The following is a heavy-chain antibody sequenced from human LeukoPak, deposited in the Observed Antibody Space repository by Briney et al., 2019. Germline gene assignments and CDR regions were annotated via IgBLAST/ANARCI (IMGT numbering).Heavy chain of an antibody. CDR1: GYTFTSYY. V-gene: IGHV1-46*03. J-gene: IGHJ4*02. Sequence: ASGKVSCKASGYTFTSYYMHWVRQAPGQGLEWMGIINPSGGSTSYAQKFQGRVTMTRDTSTSTVYMELSSLRSEDTAVYYCARSRIAVAGPPSSWGQGTLVTVSS. CDR3: ARSRIAVAGPPSS. CDR2: INPSGGST. D-gene: IGHD6-19*01.